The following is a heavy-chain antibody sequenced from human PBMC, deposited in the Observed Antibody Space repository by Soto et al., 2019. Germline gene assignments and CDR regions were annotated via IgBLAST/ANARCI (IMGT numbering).Heavy chain of an antibody. V-gene: IGHV3-30*18. D-gene: IGHD6-19*01. CDR3: AKDGDEQWLAEYYYYYYMDV. CDR1: GFTFSSYG. J-gene: IGHJ6*03. Sequence: GGSLRLSCAASGFTFSSYGMHWVRQAPGKGLEWVAVISYDGSNKYYADSVKGRFTISRDNSKNTLYLQMNSLRAEDTAVYYCAKDGDEQWLAEYYYYYYMDVWGKGTTVTVSS. CDR2: ISYDGSNK.